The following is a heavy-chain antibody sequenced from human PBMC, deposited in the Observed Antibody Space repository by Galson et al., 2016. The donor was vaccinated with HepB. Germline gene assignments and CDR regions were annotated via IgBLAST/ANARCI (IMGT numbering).Heavy chain of an antibody. D-gene: IGHD2-8*02. V-gene: IGHV3-48*02. CDR2: ISSAIRPI. CDR3: ARDLVRSAFDM. Sequence: SLRLSCAASGFTFSDYYMNWVRQTPGRGLQWISYISSAIRPIYYADSVKGRFTISSDDADNSLYLQMNSLRDEDTAVYYCARDLVRSAFDMWGQGTMVTVSS. J-gene: IGHJ3*02. CDR1: GFTFSDYY.